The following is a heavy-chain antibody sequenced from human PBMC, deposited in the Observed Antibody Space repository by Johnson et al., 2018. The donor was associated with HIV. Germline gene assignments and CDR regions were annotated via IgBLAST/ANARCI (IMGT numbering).Heavy chain of an antibody. CDR1: GFNVDDDA. V-gene: IGHV3-20*04. D-gene: IGHD6-13*01. CDR2: INYNGGST. Sequence: VQLVESGGGLVKPGGSLRLSCAASGFNVDDDALSWVRQVPGKGLEWVSGINYNGGSTGYADSVKGRFTISRDNAKKSLYLQMNSLRAEDTALYYCAKGYSSSWYDAFDIWGQGTMVTVSS. J-gene: IGHJ3*02. CDR3: AKGYSSSWYDAFDI.